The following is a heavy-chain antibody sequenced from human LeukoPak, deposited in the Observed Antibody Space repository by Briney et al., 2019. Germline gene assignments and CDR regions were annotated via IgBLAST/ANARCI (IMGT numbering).Heavy chain of an antibody. CDR2: ISSSGTTI. J-gene: IGHJ2*01. Sequence: GGSLRFSCAASGFTFRSYSMNWVRQVPGKGLEWVSYISSSGTTIYYRDSVKGRFTISRDNAKNSLYLQMNSLRAEDTAVYYCARSFGVVQFHWYFDLWGRGTLVTVSS. V-gene: IGHV3-48*01. D-gene: IGHD3-3*01. CDR3: ARSFGVVQFHWYFDL. CDR1: GFTFRSYS.